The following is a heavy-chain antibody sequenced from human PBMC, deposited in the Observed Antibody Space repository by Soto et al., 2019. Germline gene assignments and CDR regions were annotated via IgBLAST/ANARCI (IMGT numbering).Heavy chain of an antibody. CDR2: IKQDGSEK. J-gene: IGHJ6*02. Sequence: EVQLVESGGGLVQPGGSLRLSCAASGFTFSSYWMSWVRQAPGKALEWVANIKQDGSEKYYVDSVKGRFTISRDNAKNSLYLQMNSLRAEDTAVYYCARSVTTRAYYGMDVWGQGTTVTVSS. CDR3: ARSVTTRAYYGMDV. CDR1: GFTFSSYW. D-gene: IGHD4-4*01. V-gene: IGHV3-7*03.